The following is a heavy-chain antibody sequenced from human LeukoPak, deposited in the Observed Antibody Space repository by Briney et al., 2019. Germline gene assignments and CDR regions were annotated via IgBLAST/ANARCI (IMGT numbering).Heavy chain of an antibody. J-gene: IGHJ4*02. Sequence: ASVKVSCKASGGTFSSYAISWVRQAPGQGLEWMGGIIPIFGTANYAQKFQGRVTITADESTSTAYMELSSLRSKDTAVYYCARIQAQGVDFDYWGQGTLVTVSS. V-gene: IGHV1-69*13. CDR2: IIPIFGTA. CDR1: GGTFSSYA. CDR3: ARIQAQGVDFDY.